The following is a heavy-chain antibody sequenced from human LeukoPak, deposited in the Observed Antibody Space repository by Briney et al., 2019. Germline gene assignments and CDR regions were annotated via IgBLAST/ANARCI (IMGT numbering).Heavy chain of an antibody. CDR2: IYYSGST. V-gene: IGHV4-39*07. D-gene: IGHD2-15*01. CDR1: GGSISSYY. Sequence: PSETLSLTCTVSGGSISSYYWGWIRQPPGKGLEWIGSIYYSGSTYYNSSLKSRFIISLDTSKNQFSLKLSSVTAADTAVYYCARVHCSGGSCYRGFGYWGQGTLVTVSS. J-gene: IGHJ4*02. CDR3: ARVHCSGGSCYRGFGY.